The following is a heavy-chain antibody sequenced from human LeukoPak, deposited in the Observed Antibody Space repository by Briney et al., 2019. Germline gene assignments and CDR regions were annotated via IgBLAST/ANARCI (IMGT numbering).Heavy chain of an antibody. CDR1: GHTFTSYG. D-gene: IGHD3-10*01. J-gene: IGHJ4*02. V-gene: IGHV1-18*01. Sequence: ASVKLSCKASGHTFTSYGISWVRQAPGQGLEWMGWISAYNGNTNYAQKLQGRVTMTTDTSTSTAYVELRSLRADDTAVYYCARYMVRGVRRYYFDYWGQGTLVTVSS. CDR3: ARYMVRGVRRYYFDY. CDR2: ISAYNGNT.